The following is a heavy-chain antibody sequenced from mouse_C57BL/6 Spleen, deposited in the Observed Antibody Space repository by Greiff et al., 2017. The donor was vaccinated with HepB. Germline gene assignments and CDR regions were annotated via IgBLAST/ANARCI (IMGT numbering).Heavy chain of an antibody. D-gene: IGHD2-1*01. V-gene: IGHV5-16*01. CDR1: GFTFSDYY. J-gene: IGHJ2*01. Sequence: EVQVVESEGGLVQPGSSMKLSCTASGFTFSDYYMAWVRQVPEKGLEWLANINYDGSRSYYLDSLKSRFIISRDNAENILYLQMSSLKSEDTATYYCARDGDGNFYFDYWGQGTTLTVSS. CDR3: ARDGDGNFYFDY. CDR2: INYDGSRS.